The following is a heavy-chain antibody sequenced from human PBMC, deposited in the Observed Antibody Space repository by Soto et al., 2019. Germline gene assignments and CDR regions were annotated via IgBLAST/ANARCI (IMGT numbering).Heavy chain of an antibody. CDR3: ARDQEEHLWSGYYGLDP. Sequence: GASVKVSCKASGYTFTSYGISWVRQAPGQGLEWMGWISAYNGNTNYAQKLQGRVTMTTDTSTSTAYMELRSLRSDDTAVYYCARDQEEHLWSGYYGLDPWGQGTMVTVYS. D-gene: IGHD3-3*01. J-gene: IGHJ5*02. CDR2: ISAYNGNT. V-gene: IGHV1-18*01. CDR1: GYTFTSYG.